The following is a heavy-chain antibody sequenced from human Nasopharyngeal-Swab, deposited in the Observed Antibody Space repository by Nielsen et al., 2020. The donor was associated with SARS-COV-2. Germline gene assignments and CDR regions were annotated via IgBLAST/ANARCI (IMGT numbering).Heavy chain of an antibody. V-gene: IGHV1-46*01. J-gene: IGHJ4*02. CDR1: GYTFTSYY. D-gene: IGHD2-2*01. Sequence: ASVKVSCKASGYTFTSYYMHWVRQAPGQELEWMGIINPSGGSTSYAQKFQGRVTMTRDTSTSTVYMELSSLRSEDTAVYYCARGHSRIIVVVPWRKGYFDYWGQGTLVTVSS. CDR3: ARGHSRIIVVVPWRKGYFDY. CDR2: INPSGGST.